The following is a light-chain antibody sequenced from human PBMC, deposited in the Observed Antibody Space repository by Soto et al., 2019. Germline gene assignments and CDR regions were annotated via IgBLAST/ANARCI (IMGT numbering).Light chain of an antibody. J-gene: IGKJ5*01. V-gene: IGKV1-39*01. CDR3: QQSYSTPIT. Sequence: DIQMTQSPSSLSATVGDRVTLKCQASQDISRYLNWYQQKPGKAPKLLIYDASNMEREVPSRFTGSGSGTDFTLTISSLQPEDFATYYCQQSYSTPITFGQGTRLEIK. CDR2: DAS. CDR1: QDISRY.